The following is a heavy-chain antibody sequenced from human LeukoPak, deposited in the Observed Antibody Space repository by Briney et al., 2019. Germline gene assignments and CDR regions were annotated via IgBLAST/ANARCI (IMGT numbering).Heavy chain of an antibody. V-gene: IGHV1-2*02. CDR1: GYTFTSYY. CDR2: INPNSGGT. D-gene: IGHD3-10*01. CDR3: ARSRYYYGSGSCYYDY. J-gene: IGHJ4*02. Sequence: ASVKVSCKASGYTFTSYYMHWVRQAPGQGLEWMGWINPNSGGTNYAQKFQGRVTMTRDTSISTAYMELSRLRSDDTAVYYCARSRYYYGSGSCYYDYWGQGTLVTVSS.